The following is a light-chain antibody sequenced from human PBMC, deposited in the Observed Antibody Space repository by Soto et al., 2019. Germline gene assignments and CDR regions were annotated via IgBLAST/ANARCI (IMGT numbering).Light chain of an antibody. J-gene: IGKJ2*01. V-gene: IGKV3-15*01. CDR1: QNLSRN. Sequence: EMVMTQSPATLSVSPGERATLSCRASQNLSRNLAWYQQQPGQAPRLLIYGASTRATGIPARFSGSGSGTDFNLTISSLQSEDFAVSYCQQYDNWPHTFGQGTKLEIK. CDR2: GAS. CDR3: QQYDNWPHT.